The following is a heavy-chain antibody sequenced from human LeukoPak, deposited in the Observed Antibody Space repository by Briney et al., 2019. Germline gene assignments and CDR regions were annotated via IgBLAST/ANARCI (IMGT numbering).Heavy chain of an antibody. D-gene: IGHD5-24*01. CDR1: GGSFSGYY. Sequence: PSETLSLTCAVYGGSFSGYYWSWIRQPPGKGLEWIGEINHSGSTNYNPSLKSRVTISVDTSKNQFSLKLSSVTAADTAVYYCARGGRWLQLRWLYYFDYWGQGTLVTVSS. CDR3: ARGGRWLQLRWLYYFDY. J-gene: IGHJ4*02. V-gene: IGHV4-34*01. CDR2: INHSGST.